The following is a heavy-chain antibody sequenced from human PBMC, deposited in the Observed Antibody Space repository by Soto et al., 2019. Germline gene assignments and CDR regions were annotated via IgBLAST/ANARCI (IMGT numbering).Heavy chain of an antibody. D-gene: IGHD3-10*01. CDR1: GFTFSSYA. Sequence: GGSLRLSCAASGFTFSSYAMSWVRQAPGKGLEWVSAISGSGGSTYYADSVKGRFTISRDNSKNTLYLQMNSLRAEDTAVYYCAKDSAPEWRAPGSGSYEERYYFDYWGQGTLVTVSS. CDR3: AKDSAPEWRAPGSGSYEERYYFDY. CDR2: ISGSGGST. J-gene: IGHJ4*02. V-gene: IGHV3-23*01.